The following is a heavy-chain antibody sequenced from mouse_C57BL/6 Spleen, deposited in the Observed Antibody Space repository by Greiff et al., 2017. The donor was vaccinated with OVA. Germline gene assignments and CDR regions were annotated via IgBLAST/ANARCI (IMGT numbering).Heavy chain of an antibody. CDR1: GYTFTSYW. J-gene: IGHJ3*01. CDR3: ARSSHYYGSSLLLY. V-gene: IGHV1-55*01. CDR2: IYPGSGST. D-gene: IGHD1-1*01. Sequence: QVQLQQPGAELVKPGASVKMSCKASGYTFTSYWITWVKQRPGQGLEWIGDIYPGSGSTNYNEKFKSKATLTVDTSSSTAYMQLSSLTSEDSAVYYCARSSHYYGSSLLLYWGQGTLVTVSA.